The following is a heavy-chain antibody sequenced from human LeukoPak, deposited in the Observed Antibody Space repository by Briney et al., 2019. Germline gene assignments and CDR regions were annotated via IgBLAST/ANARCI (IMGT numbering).Heavy chain of an antibody. CDR1: GGSMNSGNYY. Sequence: SQTLSLTCRVSGGSMNSGNYYWSWMRQRPGRGLEWIGYIYSSGTTYYNPSLKSRVTISVDTSKNQFSLLLTSVTAADTAVYYCASSAAAYYSYFYYYMGVWGNGTTVTVSS. CDR2: IYSSGTT. D-gene: IGHD3-9*01. V-gene: IGHV4-31*03. J-gene: IGHJ6*03. CDR3: ASSAAAYYSYFYYYMGV.